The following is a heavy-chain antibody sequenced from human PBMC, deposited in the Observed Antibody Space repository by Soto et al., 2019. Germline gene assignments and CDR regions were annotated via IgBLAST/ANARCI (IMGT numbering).Heavy chain of an antibody. CDR1: GGSISSYY. CDR2: IYYSGST. V-gene: IGHV4-59*01. D-gene: IGHD3-22*01. Sequence: PSETLSLTCTVSGGSISSYYWSWIRQPPGKGLERIGYIYYSGSTNYNPSLKSRVTISVDTSKNQFSLKLSSVTAADTAVYYCARDDSSGYYYRSWGQGTLVTVSS. J-gene: IGHJ5*02. CDR3: ARDDSSGYYYRS.